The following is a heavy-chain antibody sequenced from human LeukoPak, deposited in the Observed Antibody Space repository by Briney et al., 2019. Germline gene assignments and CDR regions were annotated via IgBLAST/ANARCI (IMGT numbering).Heavy chain of an antibody. CDR1: GGSISSGGYY. D-gene: IGHD6-19*01. Sequence: SETLSLTCTVSGGSISSGGYYWSWIRQHPGKGLEWIGYIYYSGSTYYNPSLKSRVTISVDTSKNQFSLKLSSVTAADTAAYYCARDHLGGSGWTPYYYYGMDVWGQGTTVTVSS. V-gene: IGHV4-31*03. CDR2: IYYSGST. J-gene: IGHJ6*02. CDR3: ARDHLGGSGWTPYYYYGMDV.